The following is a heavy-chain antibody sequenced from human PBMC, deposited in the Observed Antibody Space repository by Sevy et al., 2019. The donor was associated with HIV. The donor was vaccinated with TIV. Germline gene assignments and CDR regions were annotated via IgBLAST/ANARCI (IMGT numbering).Heavy chain of an antibody. Sequence: SETLSLTCDVYGGSFSGYYWSWIRQPPGKGLEWIGEINHSGGTNYNPSLKSRVTISEDTSKNQFSLKLSSVTAADTAAYYCTRHCSSTTCSHAFDIWGQGTMVTVSS. CDR2: INHSGGT. D-gene: IGHD2-2*01. CDR3: TRHCSSTTCSHAFDI. V-gene: IGHV4-34*01. J-gene: IGHJ3*02. CDR1: GGSFSGYY.